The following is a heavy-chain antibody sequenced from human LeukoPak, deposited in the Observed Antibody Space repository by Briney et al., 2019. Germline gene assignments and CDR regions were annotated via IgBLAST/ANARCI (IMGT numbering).Heavy chain of an antibody. CDR1: GFTSSTYG. V-gene: IGHV3-30*02. CDR3: GKHDSSSDY. Sequence: GGSLRLSCVASGFTSSTYGMAWVRQAPGKGLEWVAFIRPDENDKYYAGSVQGRFTISRDNFKNTLHLQMSSLRVEDTAVYYCGKHDSSSDYWGQGTLVTVSS. CDR2: IRPDENDK. D-gene: IGHD3-22*01. J-gene: IGHJ4*02.